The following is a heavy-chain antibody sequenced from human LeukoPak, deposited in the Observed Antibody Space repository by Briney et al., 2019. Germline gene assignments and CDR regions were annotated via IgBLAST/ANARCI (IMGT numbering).Heavy chain of an antibody. CDR1: GFTFTTYW. CDR3: ARGRGYSYNYYYFDY. J-gene: IGHJ4*02. V-gene: IGHV5-51*01. CDR2: IYPGDSDT. D-gene: IGHD5-12*01. Sequence: LGESLKISCQGSGFTFTTYWIGWVRQMPGKGLEWLGIIYPGDSDTRYSPSFQGQVTISADKSINTAYLQWSSLKASDTAIYYCARGRGYSYNYYYFDYWGQGALVTVSS.